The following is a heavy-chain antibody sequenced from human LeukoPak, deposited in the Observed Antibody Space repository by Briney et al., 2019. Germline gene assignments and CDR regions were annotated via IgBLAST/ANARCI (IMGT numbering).Heavy chain of an antibody. J-gene: IGHJ5*02. D-gene: IGHD1-26*01. CDR1: GGTFSSYA. CDR2: ISAYNGNT. Sequence: GASVKVSCKASGGTFSSYAISWVRQAPGQGLEWMGWISAYNGNTNYAQKPQGRVTMTTDTSTSTAYMELRSLRSDDTAVYYCARDSLGVGANNWFDPWGQGTLVTVSS. V-gene: IGHV1-18*01. CDR3: ARDSLGVGANNWFDP.